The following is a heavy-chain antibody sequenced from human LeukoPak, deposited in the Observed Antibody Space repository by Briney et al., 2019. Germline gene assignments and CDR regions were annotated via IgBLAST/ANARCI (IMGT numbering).Heavy chain of an antibody. Sequence: GGSLRLSCAASGFTVSSNYMSWVRQAPGKGLEWVSVIYSGGSTYYADSVKGRFTISRDNSKNTLYLQMNSLRAEDTAVYYCARDPHLRAVAGSRWGQGTLVTVSS. CDR2: IYSGGST. CDR1: GFTVSSNY. CDR3: ARDPHLRAVAGSR. V-gene: IGHV3-53*01. D-gene: IGHD6-19*01. J-gene: IGHJ4*02.